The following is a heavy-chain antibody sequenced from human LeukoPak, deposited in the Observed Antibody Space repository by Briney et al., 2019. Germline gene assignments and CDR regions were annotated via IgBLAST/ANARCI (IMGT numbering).Heavy chain of an antibody. V-gene: IGHV1-2*02. D-gene: IGHD4-11*01. CDR3: TRDDYSNGRAFDY. CDR1: GYTFTCYY. J-gene: IGHJ4*02. Sequence: ASVTVSCTASGYTFTCYYMHWVRQAPGQGPQWMGWINPNSGGTNYAQKFQGRVTMTRDTSISTAYMELSRLRSDDTAVYYCTRDDYSNGRAFDYWGQGTLVTVSS. CDR2: INPNSGGT.